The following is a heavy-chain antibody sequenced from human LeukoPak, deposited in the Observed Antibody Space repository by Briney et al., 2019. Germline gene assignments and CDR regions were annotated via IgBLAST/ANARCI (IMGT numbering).Heavy chain of an antibody. CDR1: GGTFSSYA. V-gene: IGHV1-69*13. CDR2: IIPIFGTA. CDR3: ARNSFEYYYDSSGYYYPDY. J-gene: IGHJ4*02. D-gene: IGHD3-22*01. Sequence: SVKVSCKASGGTFSSYAISWVRQAPGQGLEWMGGIIPIFGTANYAQKFQGRVTITADESTSTVYMELSSLRSEDTAVYYCARNSFEYYYDSSGYYYPDYWGQGTLVTVSS.